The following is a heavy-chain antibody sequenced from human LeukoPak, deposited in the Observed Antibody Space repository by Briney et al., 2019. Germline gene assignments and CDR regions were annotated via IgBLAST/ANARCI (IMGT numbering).Heavy chain of an antibody. CDR1: GFTFSSYG. CDR3: ARVLGGSSGWWGFDY. D-gene: IGHD6-19*01. Sequence: GGSLRLSCAASGFTFSSYGMHWVRQAPGKGLEWVAVIWYDGSRKYYGESVKGRFTISRDNSKNTLYLQMNSLRAEDTAVYYCARVLGGSSGWWGFDYWGQGTLVTVSS. V-gene: IGHV3-33*01. CDR2: IWYDGSRK. J-gene: IGHJ4*02.